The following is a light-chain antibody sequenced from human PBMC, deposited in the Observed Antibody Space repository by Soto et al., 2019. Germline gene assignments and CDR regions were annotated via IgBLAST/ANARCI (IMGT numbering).Light chain of an antibody. J-gene: IGLJ3*02. CDR2: EGS. CDR3: SSYTSSSLWV. V-gene: IGLV2-14*02. CDR1: STDVGSYNL. Sequence: QSVLTQPASVSGSPGQPITISCTGTSTDVGSYNLVSWYQQHPGKAPKLMIYEGSKRPSGVSNRFSGSKSGNTASLTISGLQAEDEADYYCSSYTSSSLWVFGGGTKLTVL.